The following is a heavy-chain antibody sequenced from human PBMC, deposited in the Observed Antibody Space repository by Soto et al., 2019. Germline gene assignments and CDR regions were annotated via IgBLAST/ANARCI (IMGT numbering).Heavy chain of an antibody. Sequence: SETLSLTCSVSGYLISSGYYWGWVRQTPGKGLEWIGYIHSSGSTLYNPSLKSRVLISVDTSMNQFSLKLSSVTAADTAVYYCARDSLALFDSWGQGTPVTV. V-gene: IGHV4-61*08. J-gene: IGHJ4*02. CDR3: ARDSLALFDS. D-gene: IGHD5-12*01. CDR2: IHSSGST. CDR1: GYLISSGYY.